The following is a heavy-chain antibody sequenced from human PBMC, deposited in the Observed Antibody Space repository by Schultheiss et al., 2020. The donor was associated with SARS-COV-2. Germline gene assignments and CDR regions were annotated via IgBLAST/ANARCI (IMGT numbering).Heavy chain of an antibody. D-gene: IGHD3-16*01. J-gene: IGHJ4*02. V-gene: IGHV3-66*02. CDR2: IYSGGST. CDR3: ARGLVPANGDSLDY. Sequence: GGSLRLSCAASGFTFSYAWMSWVRQAPGKGLEWVSVIYSGGSTYYADSVKGRFTISRDNSKNTLYLQMNSLRAEDTAVYYCARGLVPANGDSLDYWGQGTLVTVSS. CDR1: GFTFSYAW.